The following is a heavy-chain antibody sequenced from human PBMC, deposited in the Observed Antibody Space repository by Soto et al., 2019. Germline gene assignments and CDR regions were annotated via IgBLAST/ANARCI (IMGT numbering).Heavy chain of an antibody. D-gene: IGHD6-13*01. CDR3: ASHLPFIAPLLYYGMDV. Sequence: GASVKVSCKASGYTFTSYDINWVRQATGQGLEWMGWMNPNSGNTCYAQKFQGRVTMTRNTSISTAYMELSSLRSEDTAVYYCASHLPFIAPLLYYGMDVWGQGTTVTVSS. V-gene: IGHV1-8*01. CDR2: MNPNSGNT. J-gene: IGHJ6*02. CDR1: GYTFTSYD.